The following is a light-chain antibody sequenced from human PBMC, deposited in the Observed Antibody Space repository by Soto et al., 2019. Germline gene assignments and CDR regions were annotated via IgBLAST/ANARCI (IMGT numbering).Light chain of an antibody. J-gene: IGLJ1*01. CDR3: AAWDDSLSGIYV. V-gene: IGLV1-47*01. CDR1: SSKIGSNY. CDR2: RNN. Sequence: QSALTQPPSASGTPGQRVTISCSGSSSKIGSNYVYWYQQLPGTAPKLLIYRNNQRPSGVPDRFSGSKSGTSASLAISGLRSEDEADYYCAAWDDSLSGIYVFGTGTKVTVL.